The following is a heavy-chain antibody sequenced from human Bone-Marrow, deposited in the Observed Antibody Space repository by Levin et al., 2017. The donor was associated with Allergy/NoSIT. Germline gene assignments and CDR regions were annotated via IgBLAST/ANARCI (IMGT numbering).Heavy chain of an antibody. Sequence: SETLSLTCTVSGGSISSSSYYWGWIRQPPGKGLEWIGSIYYIGSTSYNPSLKTRFTISVDTSKNQFSLKLSAVTAADTAVYYCARLKLTAVAGKGNWFDPWGQGTLVTVSS. CDR3: ARLKLTAVAGKGNWFDP. CDR1: GGSISSSSYY. J-gene: IGHJ5*02. D-gene: IGHD6-19*01. CDR2: IYYIGST. V-gene: IGHV4-39*01.